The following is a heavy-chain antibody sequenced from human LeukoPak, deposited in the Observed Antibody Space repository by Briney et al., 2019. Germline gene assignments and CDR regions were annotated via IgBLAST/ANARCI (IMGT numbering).Heavy chain of an antibody. D-gene: IGHD3-16*02. CDR2: ISAYNGNT. CDR3: ALGRSYYDYVWGSYRPHNWFDP. Sequence: ASVKVSCKASGYTFTSYGISWVRQAPGQGLEWMGWISAYNGNTNYAQKLQGRVTMTTDTSASTAYMELRSLRSDDTAVYYCALGRSYYDYVWGSYRPHNWFDPWGQGTLVTVSS. V-gene: IGHV1-18*01. CDR1: GYTFTSYG. J-gene: IGHJ5*02.